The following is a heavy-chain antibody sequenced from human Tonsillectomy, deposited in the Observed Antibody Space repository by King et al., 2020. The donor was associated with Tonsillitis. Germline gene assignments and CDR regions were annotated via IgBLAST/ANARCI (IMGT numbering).Heavy chain of an antibody. CDR3: ARGAAAPASWLDP. Sequence: QLVQSGAEVKKPGSSVKVSCKISGGTFSSYAINWVRQAPGQGLEWMGGILPIFDKADYAENFQGRVTITADESTSTAYIEMSSLTSGDTAVYYCARGAAAPASWLDPWGQGTLVTVSS. J-gene: IGHJ5*02. D-gene: IGHD6-25*01. CDR1: GGTFSSYA. V-gene: IGHV1-69*12. CDR2: ILPIFDKA.